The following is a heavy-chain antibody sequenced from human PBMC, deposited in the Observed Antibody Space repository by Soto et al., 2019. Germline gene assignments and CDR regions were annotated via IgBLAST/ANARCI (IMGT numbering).Heavy chain of an antibody. CDR1: GFTVSGNS. CDR3: ARVIWSGHLTSDL. J-gene: IGHJ5*02. CDR2: ISSSSSTI. Sequence: EVQVVESGGGLVQPGGSLRLSCAASGFTVSGNSMNWVRQAPGKGLEWISYISSSSSTIYADSVKGRFTISRDNAKNSLYLQMNSLRDEDTAVYYCARVIWSGHLTSDLWGQGTLVTVSS. V-gene: IGHV3-48*02. D-gene: IGHD3-3*01.